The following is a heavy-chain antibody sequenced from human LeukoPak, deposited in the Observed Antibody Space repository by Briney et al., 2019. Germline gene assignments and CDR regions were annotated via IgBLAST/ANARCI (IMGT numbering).Heavy chain of an antibody. CDR1: GFTFSTSG. CDR3: VKFVRYYFDY. J-gene: IGHJ4*02. V-gene: IGHV3-30*18. CDR2: ISYDGGNT. Sequence: PGKSLRLSCAASGFTFSTSGTHWIRQAPGKGLEWVAVISYDGGNTYYADSVKGRFTISRDNSKNTVFLQMHSLRGDDTAVYYCVKFVRYYFDYWGQGTLVTVSS. D-gene: IGHD3-10*02.